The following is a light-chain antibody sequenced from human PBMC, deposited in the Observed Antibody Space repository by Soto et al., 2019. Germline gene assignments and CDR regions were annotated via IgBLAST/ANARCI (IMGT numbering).Light chain of an antibody. V-gene: IGKV3D-15*01. J-gene: IGKJ4*01. CDR2: GSS. Sequence: IVLTQSPATLSVSPGERVTLSCRASEHVGTNLAWYQQRPGQPPRLLIYGSSTRATGISATFSGSGSRTEFTLTISSLQSEDSAVYYCQQYNNWGLSFGGGTRVEIK. CDR3: QQYNNWGLS. CDR1: EHVGTN.